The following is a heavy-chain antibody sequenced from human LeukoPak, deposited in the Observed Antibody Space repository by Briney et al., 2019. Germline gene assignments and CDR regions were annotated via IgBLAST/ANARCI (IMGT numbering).Heavy chain of an antibody. J-gene: IGHJ4*02. D-gene: IGHD3-22*01. CDR1: GGSISSHY. V-gene: IGHV4-59*11. Sequence: SETLSLTYTVSGGSISSHYWSWIRQPPGKGLEWIGYIYHSGSTNYNLPLKSRVTISVDASKKQFSLKLSSVTAADTAVYYCARTRDDSSGYLSIDYWGQGTLVTVSS. CDR3: ARTRDDSSGYLSIDY. CDR2: IYHSGST.